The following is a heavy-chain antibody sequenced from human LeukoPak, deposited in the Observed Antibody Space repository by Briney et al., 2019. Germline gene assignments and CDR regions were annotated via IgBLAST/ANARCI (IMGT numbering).Heavy chain of an antibody. V-gene: IGHV4-38-2*01. J-gene: IGHJ1*01. CDR3: ARLGVAGDPSSAEYFQH. CDR2: IYHSGST. D-gene: IGHD6-19*01. CDR1: GYSISSGYY. Sequence: PSETLSLTCAVSGYSISSGYYWGWIRQPPGKGLEWIGSIYHSGSTYYNPSLKSRVTISVDTSKNQFSLKLSSVTAADTAVYYCARLGVAGDPSSAEYFQHWGQGTLLTVSS.